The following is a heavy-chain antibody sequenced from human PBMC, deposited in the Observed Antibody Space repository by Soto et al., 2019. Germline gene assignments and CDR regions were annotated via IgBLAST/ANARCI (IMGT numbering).Heavy chain of an antibody. CDR1: GFTFGSCA. Sequence: GGSLRLSCAASGFTFGSCAMSWVRQAPGKGLEWVSVISGSGATTYYADSVKGRFTISSDNSKNTLYLQMNSLRAEDTAIYYCVKDRAYCTNGVCHPSGPWGQGTLVTVSS. J-gene: IGHJ5*02. CDR3: VKDRAYCTNGVCHPSGP. V-gene: IGHV3-23*01. CDR2: ISGSGATT. D-gene: IGHD2-8*01.